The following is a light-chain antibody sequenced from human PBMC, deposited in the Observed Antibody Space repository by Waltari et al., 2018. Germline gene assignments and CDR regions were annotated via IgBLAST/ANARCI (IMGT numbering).Light chain of an antibody. Sequence: IVMTQSPATLSVFPGERATLPCRASPSVATYLAWYQQKPGQAPRLLSYGASTRPTGIPARFSGGGSGTEFTLTISSLQSEDFAVYYCQQYNNWPLLTFGGGTRVEIK. J-gene: IGKJ4*01. CDR1: PSVATY. CDR3: QQYNNWPLLT. V-gene: IGKV3-15*01. CDR2: GAS.